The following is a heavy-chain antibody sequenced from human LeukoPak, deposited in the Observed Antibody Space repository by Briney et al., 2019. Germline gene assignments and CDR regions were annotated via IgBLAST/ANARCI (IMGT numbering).Heavy chain of an antibody. D-gene: IGHD1-26*01. CDR2: IKQDGSEK. V-gene: IGHV3-7*01. CDR1: RFTFSNYW. CDR3: ARQRGSYSFDY. Sequence: PGGSLRLSCAASRFTFSNYWMSWVRQAPGKGLEWVANIKQDGSEKYYVDSVKGRFTTSRDNAKNSLYLQMNSLRAEDTAVYYCARQRGSYSFDYWGQGTLVTVSS. J-gene: IGHJ4*02.